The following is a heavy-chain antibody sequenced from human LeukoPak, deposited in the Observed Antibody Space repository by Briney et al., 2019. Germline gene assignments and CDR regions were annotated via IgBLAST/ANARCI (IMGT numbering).Heavy chain of an antibody. CDR2: ISYDGSSK. CDR3: AKEPGYCYSTSCHTTIDS. V-gene: IGHV3-30*18. J-gene: IGHJ4*02. Sequence: PGRSLRLSCAASGFTFSSYGMHWVRQAPGKGLEWVAVISYDGSSKYYADSVKGRFTISRDNSKNTLYLLMNSLRTEDTAVYYCAKEPGYCYSTSCHTTIDSWGQGTLVTVSS. D-gene: IGHD2-2*01. CDR1: GFTFSSYG.